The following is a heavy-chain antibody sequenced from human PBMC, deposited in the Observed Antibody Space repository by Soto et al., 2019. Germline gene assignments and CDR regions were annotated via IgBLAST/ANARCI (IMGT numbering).Heavy chain of an antibody. CDR1: GGSVSSGAYY. CDR3: ARARLRAVYAFDI. V-gene: IGHV4-31*03. Sequence: QVQLQESDAGLVKASQTLSLTCTVSGGSVSSGAYYWTWIRQRPGKGLEWIGYICYSGSTYYSPSLKSRLSISLATSKNQFSLRLSSVTAANTAMYYCARARLRAVYAFDIWGQGTMVTVSS. CDR2: ICYSGST. J-gene: IGHJ3*02. D-gene: IGHD5-12*01.